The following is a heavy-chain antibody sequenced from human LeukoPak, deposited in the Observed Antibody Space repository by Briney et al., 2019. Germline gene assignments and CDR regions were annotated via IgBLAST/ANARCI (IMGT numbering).Heavy chain of an antibody. J-gene: IGHJ4*02. V-gene: IGHV5-10-1*01. CDR1: GYSFTTYW. Sequence: KVGESLKISCKGSGYSFTTYWISWVRQMPGKGLEWRGRTDPTDSYSNYNPSFQGHVTISTDKSINTAYLQWSSLKASDTAIYYCARHQQWLIPGYWGREPWSPSPQ. CDR3: ARHQQWLIPGY. CDR2: TDPTDSYS. D-gene: IGHD6-19*01.